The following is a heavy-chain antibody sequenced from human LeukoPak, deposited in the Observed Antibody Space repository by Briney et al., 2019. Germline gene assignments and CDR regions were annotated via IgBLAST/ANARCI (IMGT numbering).Heavy chain of an antibody. V-gene: IGHV3-74*01. CDR1: GFSFSNYW. Sequence: GGSLRLSCAASGFSFSNYWMHWVRQAPGQGLVWVTRMNSDGSATFYADSVQGRFTISSDNAKNTLYLQMNSLRAEDTAMYFCAKGPNYFDSWGQGTLVTVSS. CDR3: AKGPNYFDS. J-gene: IGHJ4*02. CDR2: MNSDGSAT.